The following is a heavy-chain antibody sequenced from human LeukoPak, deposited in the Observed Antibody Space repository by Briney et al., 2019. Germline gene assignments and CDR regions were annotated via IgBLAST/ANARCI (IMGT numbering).Heavy chain of an antibody. CDR1: GFTFSSYA. CDR3: ARAGSIRFDY. CDR2: ISGSGGST. D-gene: IGHD1-26*01. J-gene: IGHJ4*02. V-gene: IGHV3-23*01. Sequence: GGSLRLSCAASGFTFSSYAMSWVRQAPGKGLEWVSAISGSGGSTYYADSVKGRLTISRDDSKNTIYLQMNSLRAEDTAVYYCARAGSIRFDYWGQGTLVTVSS.